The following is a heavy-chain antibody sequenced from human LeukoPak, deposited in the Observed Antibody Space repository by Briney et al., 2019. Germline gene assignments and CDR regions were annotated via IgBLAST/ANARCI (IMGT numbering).Heavy chain of an antibody. CDR2: ISGSGGST. Sequence: GGSLRLSCAASGFTFSSYAMSWVRQAPGKGLEWVSAISGSGGSTYHADSVKGRFTISRDNSKNTLYLQRNSLRAEDTAVYYCAGYSGSYWGAFDIWGQGTMVTVSS. CDR1: GFTFSSYA. V-gene: IGHV3-23*01. J-gene: IGHJ3*02. D-gene: IGHD1-26*01. CDR3: AGYSGSYWGAFDI.